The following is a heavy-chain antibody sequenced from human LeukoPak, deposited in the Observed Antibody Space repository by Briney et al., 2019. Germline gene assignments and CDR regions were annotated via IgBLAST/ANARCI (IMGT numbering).Heavy chain of an antibody. CDR1: GGSISSYY. CDR2: IYYSGST. J-gene: IGHJ4*02. Sequence: SETLSLTCTVSGGSISSYYWSWIRQPPGKGLEWIGYIYYSGSTNYNPSLKSRVTISVDRSKNQFSLKLSSVTAADTAVYYCARGLGPGDYDFWGQGTLVTVSS. D-gene: IGHD4-17*01. CDR3: ARGLGPGDYDF. V-gene: IGHV4-59*12.